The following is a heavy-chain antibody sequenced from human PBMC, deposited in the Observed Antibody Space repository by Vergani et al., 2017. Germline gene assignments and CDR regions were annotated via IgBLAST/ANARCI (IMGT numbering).Heavy chain of an antibody. V-gene: IGHV4-31*03. CDR3: ASQKDYYMDV. Sequence: QVQLQESGPGLVKASQTLSLTCSVSGSSVGSGVYYWSCVRQRPGMGLDLIGYIYYSGTTYYNPSLASRLSISLDTSENYVSLKLTSVTAADTAVYYCASQKDYYMDVWGKGAAVTVS. J-gene: IGHJ6*03. CDR1: GSSVGSGVYY. CDR2: IYYSGTT.